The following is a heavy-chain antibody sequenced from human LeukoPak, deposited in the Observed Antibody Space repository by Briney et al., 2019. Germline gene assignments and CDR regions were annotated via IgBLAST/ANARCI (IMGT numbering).Heavy chain of an antibody. Sequence: SETLSLTCTVSGGSISSGGYYWSWIRQHPGKGLEWIGYIYYSGSTYYNPSLKSRVTISVDTSKNQFSLKLSSVTAADTAVYYCARVPPVEDGVVINGALFDYWGQGTLVTVSS. J-gene: IGHJ4*02. V-gene: IGHV4-31*03. CDR2: IYYSGST. D-gene: IGHD3-3*01. CDR3: ARVPPVEDGVVINGALFDY. CDR1: GGSISSGGYY.